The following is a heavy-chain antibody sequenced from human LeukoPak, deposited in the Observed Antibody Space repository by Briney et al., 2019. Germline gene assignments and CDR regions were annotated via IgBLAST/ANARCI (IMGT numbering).Heavy chain of an antibody. D-gene: IGHD4-17*01. J-gene: IGHJ4*02. V-gene: IGHV4-34*01. CDR1: GGSFSDYY. CDR3: ARGRRAVTNFDY. CDR2: INHSGST. Sequence: SETLSLTCAVYGGSFSDYYWTWIRQPPGKGLEWIGEINHSGSTNYNPSLKSRVTISVDTSKNQFSLKLSSVTAADTAVYYCARGRRAVTNFDYWGQGTLVTVSS.